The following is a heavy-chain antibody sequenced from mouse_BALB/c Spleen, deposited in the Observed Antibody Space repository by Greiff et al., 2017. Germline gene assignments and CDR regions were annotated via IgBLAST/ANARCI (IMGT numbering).Heavy chain of an antibody. CDR1: GYTFTSYW. CDR3: TRREGNYDGYYAMDY. V-gene: IGHV1S127*01. CDR2: IDPSDSYT. D-gene: IGHD2-4*01. Sequence: VQLQQPGAELVKPGASVKMSCKASGYTFTSYWMHWVKQRPGQGLEWIGVIDPSDSYTSYNQKFKGKATLTVDTSSSTAYMQLSSLTSEDSAVYYCTRREGNYDGYYAMDYWGQGTSVTVSS. J-gene: IGHJ4*01.